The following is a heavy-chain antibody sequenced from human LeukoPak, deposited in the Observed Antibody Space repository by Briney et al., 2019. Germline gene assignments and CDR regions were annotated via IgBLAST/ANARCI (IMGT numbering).Heavy chain of an antibody. CDR2: IYSGGST. CDR3: ARDLYGGNSDH. J-gene: IGHJ5*02. D-gene: IGHD4-23*01. V-gene: IGHV3-53*01. Sequence: GGSLRLSCAASGFIVSSNYMSWVRQAPGKGLEWVSVIYSGGSTYYADSVKGRFTISRDNSKNTLYLQMHSLRAEDTAVYYCARDLYGGNSDHWGQGTLVTVSS. CDR1: GFIVSSNY.